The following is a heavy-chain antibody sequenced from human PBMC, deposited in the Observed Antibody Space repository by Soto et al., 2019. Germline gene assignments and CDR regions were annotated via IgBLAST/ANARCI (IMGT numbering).Heavy chain of an antibody. V-gene: IGHV3-21*01. D-gene: IGHD1-26*01. J-gene: IGHJ4*02. CDR1: GFTFSSYS. CDR2: ISSSSSYI. CDR3: ARDDSASFPLYYFDY. Sequence: EVQLVESGGGLVKPGGSLRLSCAASGFTFSSYSMNWVRQAPGKGLEWVSSISSSSSYISYADSVKGRFTISRDNARNSLYLQINSLRAEDTAVYYSARDDSASFPLYYFDYWGQGTLVTVSS.